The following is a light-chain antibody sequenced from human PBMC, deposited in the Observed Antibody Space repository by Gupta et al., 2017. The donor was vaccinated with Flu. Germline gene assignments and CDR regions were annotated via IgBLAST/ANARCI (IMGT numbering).Light chain of an antibody. Sequence: DLQMPQSPSTLSASVGARATITCRASQSISTWLAWYQQKPGKAPNLLIYKASSLDSGVPSRFSGSGSGTEFTLTISSLQPDDFATYYCQQYVSNPFTFGPGTKVDIK. V-gene: IGKV1-5*03. CDR1: QSISTW. CDR3: QQYVSNPFT. J-gene: IGKJ3*01. CDR2: KAS.